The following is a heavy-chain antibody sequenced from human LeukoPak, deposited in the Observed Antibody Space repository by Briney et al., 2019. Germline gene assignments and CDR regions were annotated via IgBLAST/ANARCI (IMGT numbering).Heavy chain of an antibody. V-gene: IGHV4-59*01. Sequence: SSETLSLTCTVSGGSISSYYWSWIRQPPGKGLEWIGYIYYSGSTNYNPSLKSRVTISVDTSKNQFSLKLSSVTAADTAVYYCARGVGVYYDSSGYSDYFDYWGQGTLVIVSS. CDR3: ARGVGVYYDSSGYSDYFDY. CDR2: IYYSGST. J-gene: IGHJ4*02. D-gene: IGHD3-22*01. CDR1: GGSISSYY.